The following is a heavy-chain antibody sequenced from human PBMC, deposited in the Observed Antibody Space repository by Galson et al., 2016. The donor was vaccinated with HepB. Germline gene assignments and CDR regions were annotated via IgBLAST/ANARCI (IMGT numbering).Heavy chain of an antibody. CDR1: GGSVSSASHY. Sequence: QVHLQESGPGLVKPSETLALTCTVSGGSVSSASHYWTLVRQPTGKGLEWIGYISDSESTNYNPSLKGRVTISLDGSKNQFSVRLNSGIAADTAVYYCAKDEGFYNGMDFWGQGTTVTVSS. V-gene: IGHV4-61*01. CDR3: AKDEGFYNGMDF. J-gene: IGHJ6*02. D-gene: IGHD2-2*02. CDR2: ISDSEST.